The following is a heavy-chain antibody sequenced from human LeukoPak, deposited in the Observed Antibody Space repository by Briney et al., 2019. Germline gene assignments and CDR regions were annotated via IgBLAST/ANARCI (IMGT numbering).Heavy chain of an antibody. V-gene: IGHV3-33*01. J-gene: IGHJ3*02. CDR2: MWDDGTNE. Sequence: GGSLRLSCTASGFNFGIYGMHWVRQAPGKGLEWVAVMWDDGTNEYYVESEKGRFTISRDNGKRTLYLQMNSLRAEDTAVYYCARDSQYYDFWSGYYTSGAFDIWGQGTMVTVSS. D-gene: IGHD3-3*01. CDR3: ARDSQYYDFWSGYYTSGAFDI. CDR1: GFNFGIYG.